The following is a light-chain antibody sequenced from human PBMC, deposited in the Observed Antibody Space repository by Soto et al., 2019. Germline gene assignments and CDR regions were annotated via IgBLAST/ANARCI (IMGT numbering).Light chain of an antibody. CDR1: SSDVGGYNY. Sequence: QAVVTQPASVSGSPGQSITISCTGTSSDVGGYNYVSWYQQHPGKAPKLIIYDVSNRPSGVSNRFYESTSGNTASLTISGLQAEDEADYYCSSYTSSSTVVFGGGTKVTVL. J-gene: IGLJ2*01. V-gene: IGLV2-14*01. CDR2: DVS. CDR3: SSYTSSSTVV.